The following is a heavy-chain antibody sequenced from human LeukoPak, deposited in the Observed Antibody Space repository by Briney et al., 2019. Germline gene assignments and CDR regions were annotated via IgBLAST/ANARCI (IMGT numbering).Heavy chain of an antibody. V-gene: IGHV3-53*01. CDR3: ARKYGGYYFDY. Sequence: GGSLRLSCAASGFTVSNNYMSWVRQAPGKGLERVSVIYSGGSTDYADFVKGRFTISRDNSKNTLYLQMNSLRAEDTAVYYCARKYGGYYFDYWGQGTLVTVSS. J-gene: IGHJ4*02. CDR1: GFTVSNNY. CDR2: IYSGGST. D-gene: IGHD3-22*01.